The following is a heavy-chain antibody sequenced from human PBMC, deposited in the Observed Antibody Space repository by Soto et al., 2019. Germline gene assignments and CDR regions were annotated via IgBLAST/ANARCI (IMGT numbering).Heavy chain of an antibody. D-gene: IGHD2-8*01. CDR3: AHRGDMNGNWHQGYLDQ. Sequence: VGVAWIRQPPGKALEWLTVIYWDDDKRYSPSLKSRLTIAKDTSKSQVVLTMAYMDPVDTATYFCAHRGDMNGNWHQGYLDQWGQGILVTVSS. J-gene: IGHJ4*02. CDR1: VG. CDR2: IYWDDDK. V-gene: IGHV2-5*02.